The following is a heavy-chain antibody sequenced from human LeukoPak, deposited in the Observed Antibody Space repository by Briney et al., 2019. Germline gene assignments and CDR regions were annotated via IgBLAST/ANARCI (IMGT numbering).Heavy chain of an antibody. Sequence: VWSLRLSCAASGFTFSSYAMSWIRQAPGKGLVLVSRINSDGSSTSYADSVKGRFTISRDNAKNTLYLQMNSLRAEDTAVCYCARIGQGDLKNYYYGMDVWGQGTTVTVSS. V-gene: IGHV3-74*01. CDR2: INSDGSST. D-gene: IGHD3-10*01. CDR1: GFTFSSYA. J-gene: IGHJ6*02. CDR3: ARIGQGDLKNYYYGMDV.